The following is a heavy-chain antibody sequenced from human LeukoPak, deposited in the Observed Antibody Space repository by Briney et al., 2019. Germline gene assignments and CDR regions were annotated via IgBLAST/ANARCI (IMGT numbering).Heavy chain of an antibody. CDR1: GYTFTSYD. D-gene: IGHD3-3*01. CDR3: ARVPLNSNYDFWSGYLVYGMDV. CDR2: MNPNSGNT. V-gene: IGHV1-8*01. J-gene: IGHJ6*02. Sequence: ASVKVSCKASGYTFTSYDINWVRQATGQGLEWKGWMNPNSGNTGYAQKFQGRVTMTRNTSISTAYMELSSLRSEDTAVYYCARVPLNSNYDFWSGYLVYGMDVWGQGTTVTVSS.